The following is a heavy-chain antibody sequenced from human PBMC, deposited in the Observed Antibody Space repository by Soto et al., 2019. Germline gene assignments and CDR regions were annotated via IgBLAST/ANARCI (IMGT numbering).Heavy chain of an antibody. J-gene: IGHJ4*02. CDR3: ARFRLAGSGYYLQGVFDY. Sequence: SETLSLTCAVSGGSISSGGYSWSWIRQPPGKGLEWIGYIYHSGSTYYNPSLKSRVTISVDRSKNQFSLKLSSVTAADTAVYYCARFRLAGSGYYLQGVFDYWGQGTLVTVSS. V-gene: IGHV4-30-2*01. CDR1: GGSISSGGYS. CDR2: IYHSGST. D-gene: IGHD3-3*01.